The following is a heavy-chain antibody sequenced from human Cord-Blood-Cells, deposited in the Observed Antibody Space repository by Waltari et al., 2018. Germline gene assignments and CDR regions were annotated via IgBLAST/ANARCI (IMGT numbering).Heavy chain of an antibody. CDR3: TRGNDYGDY. Sequence: EVQLVESGGGLVQPGGSLKLSCAASGFTFSGSAMHWVRQASGRGLEWVGRIRSKANSYWRAYAASVKGRFTISRDDSKNTAYLQMNSLKTEDTSVYYCTRGNDYGDYWGQGTLVTVSS. J-gene: IGHJ4*02. V-gene: IGHV3-73*01. CDR2: IRSKANSYWR. CDR1: GFTFSGSA. D-gene: IGHD2-8*01.